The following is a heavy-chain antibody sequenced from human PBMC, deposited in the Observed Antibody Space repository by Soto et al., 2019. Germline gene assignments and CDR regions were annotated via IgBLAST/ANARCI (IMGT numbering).Heavy chain of an antibody. D-gene: IGHD3-16*01. CDR2: IYYSGNT. V-gene: IGHV4-61*08. CDR1: GGSVSSGDYY. J-gene: IGHJ5*02. Sequence: SETLSLTYTVSGGSVSSGDYYWSWIRQPPGKGLEWIGYIYYSGNTNYNPSLKSRVIISVDTAKNLFSLKLTSVTAADTAVYYSARIPVDPSMIYCLVPCGQGTLVTVS. CDR3: ARIPVDPSMIYCLVP.